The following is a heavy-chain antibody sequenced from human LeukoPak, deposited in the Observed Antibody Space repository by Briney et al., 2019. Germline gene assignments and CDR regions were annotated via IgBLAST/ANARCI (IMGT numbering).Heavy chain of an antibody. D-gene: IGHD2-2*01. CDR2: IKSKTDGCTT. Sequence: GGSLRLSCAASGFTFSNAWMSWVRQAPGKGLEWVGRIKSKTDGCTTDYAAPVKGRFTISRDDSKNTLYLQMNSLKTEDTAVYYCTTDLLRPNRYCSSTSCYPQNWFDPWGQGTLVTVSS. V-gene: IGHV3-15*01. CDR3: TTDLLRPNRYCSSTSCYPQNWFDP. CDR1: GFTFSNAW. J-gene: IGHJ5*02.